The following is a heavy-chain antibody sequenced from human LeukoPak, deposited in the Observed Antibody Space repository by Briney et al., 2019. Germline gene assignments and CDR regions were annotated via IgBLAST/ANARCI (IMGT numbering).Heavy chain of an antibody. CDR1: GYTFPGFY. V-gene: IGHV1-2*02. CDR2: ITPNSGGT. D-gene: IGHD5-12*01. Sequence: EASVKVSCKASGYTFPGFYIHWVRQAPGQGLEWMGWITPNSGGTNYAQKFQGRVTMTRDTSISTAYMELSRLRSDDTAVYYCARDRVNIVATTHYYYYGMDVWGQGTTVTVSS. CDR3: ARDRVNIVATTHYYYYGMDV. J-gene: IGHJ6*02.